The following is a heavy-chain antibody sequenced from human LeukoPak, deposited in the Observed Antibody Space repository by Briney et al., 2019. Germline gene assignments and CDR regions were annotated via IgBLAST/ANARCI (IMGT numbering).Heavy chain of an antibody. D-gene: IGHD6-19*01. CDR1: GGTFSSYA. Sequence: GSSVKVSCKASGGTFSSYAISWVRQAPGQGLEWMGGIIPIFGTANYAQKFQGRVTITADKSTSTAYMELSSLRSEDTAVYYCARESDRQWLVRGAFDIWGQGTVVTVSS. J-gene: IGHJ3*02. CDR3: ARESDRQWLVRGAFDI. CDR2: IIPIFGTA. V-gene: IGHV1-69*06.